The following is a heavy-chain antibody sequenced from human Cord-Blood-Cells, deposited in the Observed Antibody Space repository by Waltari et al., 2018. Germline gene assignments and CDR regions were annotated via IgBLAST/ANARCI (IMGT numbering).Heavy chain of an antibody. CDR3: ARGQLVGGGVDY. CDR2: ISSISSYI. CDR1: GFTFSSYS. V-gene: IGHV3-21*01. Sequence: EVQLVESGGGLVKPGGSLRLHCAASGFTFSSYSMNWVRQAPGEGLEWVSSISSISSYIDYADSVKGRFTISRDNAKNSLYLQMNSLRAEDTAVYYCARGQLVGGGVDYWGQGTLVTVSS. D-gene: IGHD6-6*01. J-gene: IGHJ4*02.